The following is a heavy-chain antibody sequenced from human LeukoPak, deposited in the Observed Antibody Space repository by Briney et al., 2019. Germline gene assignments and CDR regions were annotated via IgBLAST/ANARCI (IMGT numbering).Heavy chain of an antibody. CDR1: GFTLKTFW. J-gene: IGHJ3*01. D-gene: IGHD2-8*01. CDR3: ARDNGGRAFDL. V-gene: IGHV3-7*01. CDR2: IKQDGSEK. Sequence: GGSLRLSCAVCGFTLKTFWMSWVRQAPGKGLQWVANIKQDGSEKYYVDSVRGRLTISRDNAKNSIYLQINGLRAGDSAVYYCARDNGGRAFDLWGHGTMVTVSS.